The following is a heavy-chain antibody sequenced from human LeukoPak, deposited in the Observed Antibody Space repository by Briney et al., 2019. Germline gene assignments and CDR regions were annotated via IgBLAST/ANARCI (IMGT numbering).Heavy chain of an antibody. V-gene: IGHV3-30*04. J-gene: IGHJ4*01. CDR2: ISSDGNTQ. CDR1: GFTFTDYA. D-gene: IGHD3-9*01. CDR3: VRDLTSGARFDF. Sequence: GGSLRLSCVASGFTFTDYAFNWVRQTPGKGMEWVAIISSDGNTQSYADPLKGRFTISRDNFRDTVFLELTTLRPEDTGLYYCVRDLTSGARFDFWGPGTLVTVS.